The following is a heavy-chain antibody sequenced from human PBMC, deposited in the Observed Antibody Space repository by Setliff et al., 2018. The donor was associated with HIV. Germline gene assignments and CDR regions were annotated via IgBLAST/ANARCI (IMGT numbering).Heavy chain of an antibody. J-gene: IGHJ4*02. D-gene: IGHD3-9*01. CDR3: AKDGEGYDILTGLGY. V-gene: IGHV3-23*01. Sequence: GGSLRLSCAASGFTFSSYAMSWVRQAPGKGLEWVSTISGSGGNTYYADSVKGLFTISRDNSKNTLYLQMNSLRAEDTAVYYCAKDGEGYDILTGLGYWGQGTLVTVSS. CDR1: GFTFSSYA. CDR2: ISGSGGNT.